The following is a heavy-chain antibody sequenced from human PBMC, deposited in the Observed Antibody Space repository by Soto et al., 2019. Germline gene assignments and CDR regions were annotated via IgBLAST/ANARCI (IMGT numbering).Heavy chain of an antibody. CDR3: AREGEYCSGGSCTDFAY. CDR2: VSYDGAHK. V-gene: IGHV3-30-3*01. CDR1: GFTFTNYV. J-gene: IGHJ4*02. Sequence: QVQLVESGGGVVQPGRSLRLSCAASGFTFTNYVMYWVRQAPGKGLVWMGYVSYDGAHKFYAYSVKGRFTISRDNSKNTLFLQMNSLRAEDTAVYYCAREGEYCSGGSCTDFAYWGQGTLVTVSS. D-gene: IGHD2-15*01.